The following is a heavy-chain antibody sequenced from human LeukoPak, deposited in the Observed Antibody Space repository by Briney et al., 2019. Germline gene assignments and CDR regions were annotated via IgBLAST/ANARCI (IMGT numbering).Heavy chain of an antibody. CDR1: GFTFSSYA. D-gene: IGHD2-15*01. V-gene: IGHV3-30-3*01. CDR2: ISYDGSNK. Sequence: GGSLRLSCAASGFTFSSYAMHWVRQAPGKGLEWVAVISYDGSNKYYADSVRGRFTISRDNAKNSLYLQMNSLRAEDTAVYYCVRDNPRCCGVVPANIDDYWGQGTLVTVSS. J-gene: IGHJ4*02. CDR3: VRDNPRCCGVVPANIDDY.